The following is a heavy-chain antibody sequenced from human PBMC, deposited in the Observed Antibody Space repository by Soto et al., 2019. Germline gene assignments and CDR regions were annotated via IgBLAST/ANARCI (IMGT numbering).Heavy chain of an antibody. V-gene: IGHV1-3*01. J-gene: IGHJ4*02. CDR3: ARSIVVVTALDY. Sequence: ASVKVSCKASGYTFTSYAMHWVRQAPGQRLEWKGRINAGNGNTKYSQKFQGRVTITRDTSASTAYMELSSLRSEDTAVYYCARSIVVVTALDYWGQGTLVTVSS. CDR2: INAGNGNT. D-gene: IGHD2-21*02. CDR1: GYTFTSYA.